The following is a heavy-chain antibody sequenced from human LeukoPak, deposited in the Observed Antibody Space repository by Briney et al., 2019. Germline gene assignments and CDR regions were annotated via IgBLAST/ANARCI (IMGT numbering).Heavy chain of an antibody. CDR3: ARGRGVITFGGVIVYGWFDP. Sequence: SETLSLTCAVSGGSISSSNWWSWVRQPPGKGLEWIGEIYHSGSTNYNPSLKSRVTISVDKSKNQFSLKLRSVTAADTAVYYCARGRGVITFGGVIVYGWFDPWGQGTLVTVSS. J-gene: IGHJ5*02. CDR2: IYHSGST. V-gene: IGHV4-4*02. CDR1: GGSISSSNW. D-gene: IGHD3-16*02.